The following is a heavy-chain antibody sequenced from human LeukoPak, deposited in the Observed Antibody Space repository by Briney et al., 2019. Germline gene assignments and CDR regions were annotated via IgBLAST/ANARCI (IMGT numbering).Heavy chain of an antibody. CDR2: LSCSSTYV. J-gene: IGHJ2*01. V-gene: IGHV3-21*01. CDR1: GFTFSTYS. CDR3: ARLKGNYWYFDL. Sequence: GGSLRLSCAASGFTFSTYSMNWVRQAPGKGLEWVSYLSCSSTYVYYPDSVKGLFIISRDNAKNSLYLQMNSLRAEDTAVYYCARLKGNYWYFDLWGRGTLVTVSS.